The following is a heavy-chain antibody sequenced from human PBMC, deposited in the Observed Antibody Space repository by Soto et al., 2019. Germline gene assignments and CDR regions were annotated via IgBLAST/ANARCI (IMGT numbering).Heavy chain of an antibody. CDR3: AKDKGGWYYFDY. Sequence: GGSLILSCAASGFTFSSYAMSWVRQAPGKGLEWVSAISGSGGSTYYADSVKGRFTISRDNSKNTLYLQMNSLRAEDTAVYYCAKDKGGWYYFDYWGQGTLVTVSS. V-gene: IGHV3-23*01. J-gene: IGHJ4*02. CDR1: GFTFSSYA. CDR2: ISGSGGST. D-gene: IGHD6-19*01.